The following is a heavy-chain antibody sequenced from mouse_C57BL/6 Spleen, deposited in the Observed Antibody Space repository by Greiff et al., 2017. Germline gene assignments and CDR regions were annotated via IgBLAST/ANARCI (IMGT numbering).Heavy chain of an antibody. J-gene: IGHJ4*01. CDR1: GFTFSSYG. Sequence: EVMLVESGGDLVKPGGSLKLSCAASGFTFSSYGMSWVRQTPAKRLEWVATISSGGSYTYYPDSVKGRCTISRDNAKNTLYLQMSSLKSEDTAMYYCARHRAYDRDAMDDGGQGTSVTVSS. CDR3: ARHRAYDRDAMDD. D-gene: IGHD6-5*01. V-gene: IGHV5-6*01. CDR2: ISSGGSYT.